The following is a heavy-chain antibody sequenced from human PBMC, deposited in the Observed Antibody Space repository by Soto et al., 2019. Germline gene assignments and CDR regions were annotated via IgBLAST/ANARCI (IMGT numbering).Heavy chain of an antibody. CDR2: IYSGGST. CDR1: GFTVSSNY. D-gene: IGHD4-17*01. CDR3: ARDSYGDYEFDY. J-gene: IGHJ4*02. V-gene: IGHV3-66*01. Sequence: EVQLVESGGGLVQPGGSLRLSCAASGFTVSSNYMSWVRQAPGKGLEWVSVIYSGGSTYYADSVKGRFTTSRDNSKNTLYLQMNSLRAEDTAVYYCARDSYGDYEFDYWGQGTLVTVSS.